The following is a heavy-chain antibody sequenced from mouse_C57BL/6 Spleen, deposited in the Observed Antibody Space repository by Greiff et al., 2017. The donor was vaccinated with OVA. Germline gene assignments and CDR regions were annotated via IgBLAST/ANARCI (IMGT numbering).Heavy chain of an antibody. Sequence: VQLKQSGPGLVKPSQSLSLTCSVTGYSITSGYYWNWIRQFPGNKLEWMGYISYDGSNNYNPSLKNRISITRDTSKNQFFLKLNSVTTEDTATYYCARVVTWYFDVWGTGTTVTVSS. CDR1: GYSITSGYY. CDR2: ISYDGSN. CDR3: ARVVTWYFDV. J-gene: IGHJ1*03. V-gene: IGHV3-6*01. D-gene: IGHD2-3*01.